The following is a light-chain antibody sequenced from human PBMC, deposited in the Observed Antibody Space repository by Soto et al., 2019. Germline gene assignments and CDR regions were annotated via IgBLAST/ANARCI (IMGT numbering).Light chain of an antibody. CDR3: QQYGTSPIT. CDR2: GAS. Sequence: EIVLTQSPGTLSLSPGERATLSCSASQSVTSSYLAWYQQKPGQAPRLLIYGASSRATGIPDRFSGSGSGTDFTLTISRLEPEDFAVYYCQQYGTSPITFGQGTRLEIK. CDR1: QSVTSSY. V-gene: IGKV3-20*01. J-gene: IGKJ5*01.